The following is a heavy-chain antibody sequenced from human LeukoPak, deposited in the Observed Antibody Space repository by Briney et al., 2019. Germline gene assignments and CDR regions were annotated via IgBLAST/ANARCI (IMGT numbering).Heavy chain of an antibody. Sequence: ASVTVSCKSSGYNFSGHYMHWVRPAPGQGLEWMGWIKPSNGDTKYAQNFQGRVTMTRDTSISTAYMELSSLRSDDTAVYYCASPPLSRAMYYAHWGQGTLVTVSS. CDR2: IKPSNGDT. J-gene: IGHJ4*02. CDR3: ASPPLSRAMYYAH. V-gene: IGHV1-2*02. D-gene: IGHD2-8*01. CDR1: GYNFSGHY.